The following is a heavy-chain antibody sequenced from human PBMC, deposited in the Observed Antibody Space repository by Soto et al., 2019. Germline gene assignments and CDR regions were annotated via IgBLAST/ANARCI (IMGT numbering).Heavy chain of an antibody. V-gene: IGHV4-34*01. Sequence: PSETLSLTCAVYGGSFSGYYWSWIRQPPGKGLEWIGEINHSGSTNYNPSLKSRVTISVDTSKNQFSLKLSSVTAADTAVYYCARWPTVYGIAAAGSSGFDYWGRGTLVTVSS. CDR3: ARWPTVYGIAAAGSSGFDY. CDR1: GGSFSGYY. CDR2: INHSGST. D-gene: IGHD6-13*01. J-gene: IGHJ4*02.